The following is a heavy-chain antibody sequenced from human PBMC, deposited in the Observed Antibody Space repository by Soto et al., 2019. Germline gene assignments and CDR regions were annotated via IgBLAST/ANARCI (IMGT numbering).Heavy chain of an antibody. CDR3: ATSKFLEWLLNY. V-gene: IGHV1-24*01. CDR1: GYTLTELS. CDR2: FDPEDGET. D-gene: IGHD3-3*01. J-gene: IGHJ4*02. Sequence: ASVKVSCKVSGYTLTELSMHWVRQAPGKGLEWMGGFDPEDGETIYAQKFQGRVTMTEDTSTDTAYMELSSLRSEDTAVYYCATSKFLEWLLNYWGQGTLVTVSS.